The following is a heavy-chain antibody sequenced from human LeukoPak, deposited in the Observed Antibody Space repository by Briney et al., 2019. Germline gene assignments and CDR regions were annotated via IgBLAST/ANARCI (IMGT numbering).Heavy chain of an antibody. CDR3: ARAVTTVTTPNYFDY. V-gene: IGHV4-34*01. J-gene: IGHJ4*02. CDR1: GGSFSGYY. CDR2: INHSGST. Sequence: PSETLSLTCAVYGGSFSGYYWSWIRQPPGKGLEWIGEINHSGSTNYNPSLKSRVTISVDTSKNQFSLKLSSVTAADTAVYYCARAVTTVTTPNYFDYWGQGTQVTVSS. D-gene: IGHD4-17*01.